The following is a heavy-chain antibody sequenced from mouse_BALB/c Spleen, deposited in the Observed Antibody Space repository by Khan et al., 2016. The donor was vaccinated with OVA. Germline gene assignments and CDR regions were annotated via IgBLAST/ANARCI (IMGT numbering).Heavy chain of an antibody. CDR3: ARIYGGDFDY. CDR2: ISYSGNT. Sequence: QLEESGPGLVKPSQSLSLTCTVTGYSITSDYAWNWIRQFPGNKLEWMGYISYSGNTKYNPSLKSRISITRDTSKNQFFLQLNSVTTEDTATYYCARIYGGDFDYWGQGTTLPVSS. J-gene: IGHJ2*01. V-gene: IGHV3-2*02. D-gene: IGHD1-1*01. CDR1: GYSITSDYA.